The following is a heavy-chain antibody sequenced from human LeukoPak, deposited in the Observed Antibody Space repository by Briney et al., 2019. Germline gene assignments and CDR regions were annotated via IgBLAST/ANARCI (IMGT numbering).Heavy chain of an antibody. D-gene: IGHD2-2*01. CDR1: GFTFDDYA. V-gene: IGHV3-43D*04. J-gene: IGHJ2*01. CDR2: ISWDGGST. Sequence: GGSLRLSCAASGFTFDDYAMHWVRQAPGKGLEWVSLISWDGGSTYYADSVKGRFTISRDNSKNSLYLQMNSLRAEDTALYYCAKGSGYCSSTSCGEWYFDLWGRGTLVTVSS. CDR3: AKGSGYCSSTSCGEWYFDL.